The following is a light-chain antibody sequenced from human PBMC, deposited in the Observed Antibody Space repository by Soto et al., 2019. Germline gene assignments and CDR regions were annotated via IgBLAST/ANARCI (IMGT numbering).Light chain of an antibody. CDR3: QQAKSFPIT. Sequence: DIQVTQSPPSMAASVGDRVTITCRASQDIGNWMTWYQQKPGEAPKLLIYSASTLVRGVPSRFSGSGSGTEFTLTISSLQPEDSLTYYCQQAKSFPITFGQGTRLEIK. J-gene: IGKJ5*01. CDR1: QDIGNW. V-gene: IGKV1-12*01. CDR2: SAS.